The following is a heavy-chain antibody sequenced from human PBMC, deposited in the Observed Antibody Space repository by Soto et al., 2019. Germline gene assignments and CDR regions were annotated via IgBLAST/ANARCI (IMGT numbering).Heavy chain of an antibody. J-gene: IGHJ6*02. CDR1: GFTFSSYA. Sequence: GSLRLSCAASGFTFSSYAMSWVRQAPGKGLEWVSSISGSGDNTYYADSVKSRFTISRDNSKNTLFLQMNSLRAEETAVYYCAISSKGRAARSYYYYGMDVWGQGTTVTVSS. CDR3: AISSKGRAARSYYYYGMDV. CDR2: ISGSGDNT. V-gene: IGHV3-23*01. D-gene: IGHD6-6*01.